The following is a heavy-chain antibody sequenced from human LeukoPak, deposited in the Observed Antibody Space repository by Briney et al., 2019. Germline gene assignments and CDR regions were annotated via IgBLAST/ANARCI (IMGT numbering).Heavy chain of an antibody. CDR3: ARAPYNWNNFYIFDY. CDR1: GYTFTGYY. CDR2: INPNSGGT. J-gene: IGHJ4*02. D-gene: IGHD1-1*01. V-gene: IGHV1-2*02. Sequence: ASVKVSCKASGYTFTGYYMHWVRQAPGQGLEWMGWINPNSGGTNYAQKFQGRVTMTRDTSISTAYMELSRLRSDDTAVYYCARAPYNWNNFYIFDYWGQGTLVTVSS.